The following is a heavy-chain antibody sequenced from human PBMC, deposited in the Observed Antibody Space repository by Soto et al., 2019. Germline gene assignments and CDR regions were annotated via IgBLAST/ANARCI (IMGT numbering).Heavy chain of an antibody. CDR3: ARVYGYGYGHFDF. J-gene: IGHJ4*02. V-gene: IGHV1-18*01. CDR1: GYILTKHG. CDR2: ISAHNGYT. Sequence: QVQLVQSGAEVREPGASVKVSCKTSGYILTKHGISWVRQAPGQGLEWLGWISAHNGYTNYAENFQGRLTLTTNRSASTAYMELRSLRSDDTAIYYCARVYGYGYGHFDFWGQGTLVTASS. D-gene: IGHD5-18*01.